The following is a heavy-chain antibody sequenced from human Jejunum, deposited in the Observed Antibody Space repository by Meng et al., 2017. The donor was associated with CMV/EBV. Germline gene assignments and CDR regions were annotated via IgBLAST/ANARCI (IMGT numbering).Heavy chain of an antibody. D-gene: IGHD3-3*01. V-gene: IGHV3-21*01. CDR1: SYS. Sequence: SYSMNWVRQAPGKGLEWVSSISSSSSYIYYADSVKGRFTISRDNAKNSLYLQMNSLRAEDTAVYYCVRVFNYDFWNGYSDYYFDYWGQGTLVTVSS. J-gene: IGHJ4*02. CDR2: ISSSSSYI. CDR3: VRVFNYDFWNGYSDYYFDY.